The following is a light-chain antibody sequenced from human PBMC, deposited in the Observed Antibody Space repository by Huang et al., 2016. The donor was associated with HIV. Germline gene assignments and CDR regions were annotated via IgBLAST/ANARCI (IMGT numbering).Light chain of an antibody. Sequence: IQLTQSPSSLSESVGERVTITCRASQGIRSYLAWYQQKPGKAPKLLIYGASTLQRGVPSRFSGSESGTDFTLTIGSLQPEDFATYYCQQLNSDPYTFGQGTKLEIK. CDR1: QGIRSY. J-gene: IGKJ2*01. CDR2: GAS. V-gene: IGKV1-9*01. CDR3: QQLNSDPYT.